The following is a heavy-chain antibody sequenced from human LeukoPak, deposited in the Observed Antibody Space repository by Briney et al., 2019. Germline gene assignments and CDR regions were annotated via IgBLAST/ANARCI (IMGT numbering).Heavy chain of an antibody. V-gene: IGHV4-34*01. CDR2: INHSRST. CDR1: GGSFSGYY. Sequence: PSETLSLTCAVYGGSFSGYYWSWIRQPPGKGLEWIGEINHSRSTNYNPSLKSRVTISVDTSKNQFSLKLSSVTAADTAVYYCARSVEGYCRGGSCYYYSYYMDVWGKGTTVTVSS. CDR3: ARSVEGYCRGGSCYYYSYYMDV. J-gene: IGHJ6*03. D-gene: IGHD2-15*01.